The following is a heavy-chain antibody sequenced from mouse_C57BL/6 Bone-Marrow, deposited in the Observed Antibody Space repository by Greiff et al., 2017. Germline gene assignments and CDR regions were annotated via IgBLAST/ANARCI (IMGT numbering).Heavy chain of an antibody. J-gene: IGHJ3*01. CDR3: ARIASYDYDEAWFAY. CDR2: IWWDDAK. D-gene: IGHD2-4*01. Sequence: QVTLKVCGPGILQPSQTLSLTCSFSGFSLSTFGMGVGWIRQPSGKGLVWLAHIWWDDAKYYNPTLKSQLTISKDTSKNQVFLKIANVETADTATYYCARIASYDYDEAWFAYWGQGTLVTVSA. CDR1: GFSLSTFGMG. V-gene: IGHV8-8*01.